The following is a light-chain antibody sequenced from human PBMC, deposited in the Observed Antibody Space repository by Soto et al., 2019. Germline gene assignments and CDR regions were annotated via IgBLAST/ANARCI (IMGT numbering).Light chain of an antibody. CDR3: QQSYSTPPYT. CDR1: QSISSY. CDR2: AAS. J-gene: IGKJ2*01. V-gene: IGKV1-39*01. Sequence: DIQMTQSPSSLSASVGDRVTITCRASQSISSYLNWYQQKPGKAPKLLIYAASSLQSGVPSRFSGSGSGTDFTLTISSLQPXDXATXYCQQSYSTPPYTFGQGTKLEIK.